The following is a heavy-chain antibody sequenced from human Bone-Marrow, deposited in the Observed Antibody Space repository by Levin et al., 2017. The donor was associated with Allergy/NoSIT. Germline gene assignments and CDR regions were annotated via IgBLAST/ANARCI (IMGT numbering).Heavy chain of an antibody. J-gene: IGHJ3*02. CDR3: ARIYDSTGYYSGIGAFDI. D-gene: IGHD3-22*01. Sequence: GESLKISCAASVFTFDAYWMTWVRQAPGKGLEWVAKIKYDGHETKYVDSVRGRFTIARDNPKNLLFLQMNSLRAEDTAVYYCARIYDSTGYYSGIGAFDIWGLGTMVTVSS. CDR2: IKYDGHET. CDR1: VFTFDAYW. V-gene: IGHV3-7*03.